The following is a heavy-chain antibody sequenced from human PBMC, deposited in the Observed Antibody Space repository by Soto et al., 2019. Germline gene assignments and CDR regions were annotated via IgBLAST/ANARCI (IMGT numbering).Heavy chain of an antibody. CDR3: GRQRGSHRHFDS. V-gene: IGHV4-59*01. CDR2: MYFSGFT. CDR1: GGSINNCY. Sequence: NPSETLSLTCTVSGGSINNCYWGWIRQPPGKGLELIGFMYFSGFTNYNPSLKSRVSMSVDTSKNQFFLNLTSVTAADTARYYCGRQRGSHRHFDSWGPGNRVTVYS. J-gene: IGHJ4*02.